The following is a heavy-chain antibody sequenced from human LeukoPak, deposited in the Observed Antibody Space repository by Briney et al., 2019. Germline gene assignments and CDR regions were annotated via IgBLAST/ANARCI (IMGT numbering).Heavy chain of an antibody. J-gene: IGHJ4*02. CDR1: GFTFSSYA. CDR3: AKDLFLTMVQGVIIAPFDY. Sequence: GGSLRLSCAASGFTFSSYAMSWVRQAPGKGLEWVSAISGSGGSTYYADSVKGRITISRDNSKNTLYLQMNSLRAEDTAVYYCAKDLFLTMVQGVIIAPFDYWGQGTLVTVSS. D-gene: IGHD3-10*01. V-gene: IGHV3-23*01. CDR2: ISGSGGST.